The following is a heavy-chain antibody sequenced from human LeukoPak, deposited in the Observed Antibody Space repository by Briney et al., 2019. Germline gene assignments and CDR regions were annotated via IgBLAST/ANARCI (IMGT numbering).Heavy chain of an antibody. CDR2: IYYSGST. CDR1: GGSISNSGPY. D-gene: IGHD1-26*01. J-gene: IGHJ6*02. CDR3: ARDSGRGSMAV. V-gene: IGHV4-39*07. Sequence: SETLSLTCAVSGGSISNSGPYWGWIRQPAGKGLEWIGSIYYSGSTYYSPSLKSRVTISVDTSKNQFSLKLSFVTAADTAVYYCARDSGRGSMAVWGLGTTVTVSS.